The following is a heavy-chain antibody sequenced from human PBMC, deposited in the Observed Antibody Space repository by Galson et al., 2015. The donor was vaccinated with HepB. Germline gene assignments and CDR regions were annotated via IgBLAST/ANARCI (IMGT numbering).Heavy chain of an antibody. J-gene: IGHJ4*02. CDR1: GFTFSSYA. CDR2: ISGGGGST. D-gene: IGHD3-22*01. CDR3: ARDSDRSGYYASFEY. Sequence: SLRLSCAASGFTFSSYAMSWVRQAPGKGLEWVSAISGGGGSTYYADSVKGRFTISRDDSKNTLYLQMNSLRPEDTSVYYCARDSDRSGYYASFEYWGQGTLGIVSS. V-gene: IGHV3-23*01.